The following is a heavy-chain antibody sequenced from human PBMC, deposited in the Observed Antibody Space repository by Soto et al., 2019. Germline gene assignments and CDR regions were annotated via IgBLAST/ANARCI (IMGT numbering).Heavy chain of an antibody. Sequence: SETLSLTCAVSGGSISSSNWWSWVRQPPGKGLEWIGEIYHSGSTNYNPSLKSRVTISVDKSKNQFSLKLSSVTAADTAVYYCVRFGELRSLPYYYYGMDVWGQGTTVTVSS. D-gene: IGHD3-10*01. CDR1: GGSISSSNW. CDR2: IYHSGST. V-gene: IGHV4-4*02. J-gene: IGHJ6*02. CDR3: VRFGELRSLPYYYYGMDV.